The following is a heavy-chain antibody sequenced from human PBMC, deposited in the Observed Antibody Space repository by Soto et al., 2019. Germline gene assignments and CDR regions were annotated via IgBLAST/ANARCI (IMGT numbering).Heavy chain of an antibody. CDR2: TTSDGGNT. Sequence: EVQLVESGGGLVQPGGSLRLSCEASVFTFSGKALSWVCQPHGKGLEYVSSTTSDGGNTYYANSVKGRFTISRDNSKNTLYLQLGSLSADDTAVYFCAQVGPDHKHAFDIWGQGTMVTVSS. CDR1: VFTFSGKA. V-gene: IGHV3-64*01. D-gene: IGHD3-10*01. CDR3: AQVGPDHKHAFDI. J-gene: IGHJ3*02.